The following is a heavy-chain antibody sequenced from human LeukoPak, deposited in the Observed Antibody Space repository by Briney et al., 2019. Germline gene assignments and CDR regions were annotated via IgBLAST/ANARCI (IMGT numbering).Heavy chain of an antibody. CDR2: IKQDGSED. Sequence: GGSLRLSCAASGFTFSSYWMNWVRQAPGKGLEWVANIKQDGSEDYYLDSVKGRFTISRDNAKNSLYLQINSLRVEDTAVYSCARDKGIRRSSSSATHWFDPWGQGTLVTVSS. CDR1: GFTFSSYW. V-gene: IGHV3-7*03. CDR3: ARDKGIRRSSSSATHWFDP. J-gene: IGHJ5*02. D-gene: IGHD6-6*01.